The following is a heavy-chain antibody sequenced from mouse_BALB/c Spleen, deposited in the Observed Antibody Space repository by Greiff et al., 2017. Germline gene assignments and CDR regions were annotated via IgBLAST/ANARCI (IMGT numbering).Heavy chain of an antibody. D-gene: IGHD1-1*01. J-gene: IGHJ3*01. V-gene: IGHV5-9-4*01. CDR3: ARDYYGSSYRFAY. CDR2: ISSGGSYT. CDR1: GFTFSSYA. Sequence: EVMLAESGGGLVKPGGSLKLSCAASGFTFSSYAMSWVRQSPEKRLEWVAEISSGGSYTYYPDTVTGRFTISRDNAKNTLYLEMSSLRSEDTAMYYCARDYYGSSYRFAYWGQGTLVTVSA.